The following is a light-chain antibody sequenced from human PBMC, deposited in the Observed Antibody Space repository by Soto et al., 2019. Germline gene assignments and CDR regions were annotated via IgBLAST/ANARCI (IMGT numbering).Light chain of an antibody. CDR3: QQYGSSPWT. Sequence: EIVFTQSPGTLSLSPGGRATLSCRASQSVSRNYVAWYQQKPGQSPRLLIYGASNRASGIPDRFSGSASGTDFTLTISRLEPEDFAVYYCQQYGSSPWTFGQGTKVDIK. J-gene: IGKJ1*01. CDR1: QSVSRNY. V-gene: IGKV3-20*01. CDR2: GAS.